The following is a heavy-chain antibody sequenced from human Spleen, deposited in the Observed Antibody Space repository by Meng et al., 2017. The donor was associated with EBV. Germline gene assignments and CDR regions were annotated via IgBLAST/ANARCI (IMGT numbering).Heavy chain of an antibody. CDR2: IYYSGST. CDR1: GGSIRSSTYY. Sequence: QSQLQESGPGLVKPSETLSLTCTVSGGSIRSSTYYWGWIRQPPGKGLEWIGSIYYSGSTDYTPSLKTRVTISLDTSKNQFSLKLTSVTAADTAVFYCARDVGYYFDFWGQGTLVTVSS. D-gene: IGHD2-15*01. V-gene: IGHV4-39*07. CDR3: ARDVGYYFDF. J-gene: IGHJ4*02.